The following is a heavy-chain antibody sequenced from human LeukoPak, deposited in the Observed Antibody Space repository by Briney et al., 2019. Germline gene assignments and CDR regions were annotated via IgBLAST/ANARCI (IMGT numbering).Heavy chain of an antibody. CDR1: GFTFSNYA. D-gene: IGHD6-19*01. CDR2: ISGSDGST. V-gene: IGHV3-23*01. Sequence: GGSLRLSCAASGFTFSNYAMSWVRQAPGKGLEWVSAISGSDGSTDFADSVKGRFTISRDNSKNTLYLQMNSLRAEDTAIYYCAKVPGSGWYYFDYWGQGTLATVSS. CDR3: AKVPGSGWYYFDY. J-gene: IGHJ4*02.